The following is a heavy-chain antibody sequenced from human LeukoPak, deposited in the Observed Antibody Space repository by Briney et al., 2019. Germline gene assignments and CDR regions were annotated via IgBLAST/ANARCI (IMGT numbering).Heavy chain of an antibody. CDR2: ISWNSGSI. CDR1: GFTFDDYA. CDR3: AKDMAHNYYYYMDV. Sequence: GRSLGLSCAASGFTFDDYAMHWVRQAPGKGLEWVSGISWNSGSIGYADSVKGRFTISRDNAKNSLYLQMNSLRAEDTALYYCAKDMAHNYYYYMDVWGKGTTVTVSS. V-gene: IGHV3-9*01. J-gene: IGHJ6*03.